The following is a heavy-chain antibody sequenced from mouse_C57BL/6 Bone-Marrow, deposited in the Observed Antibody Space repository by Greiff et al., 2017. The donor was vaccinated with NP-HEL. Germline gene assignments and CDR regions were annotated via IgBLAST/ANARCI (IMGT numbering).Heavy chain of an antibody. J-gene: IGHJ2*01. CDR3: ARCSSRYYFDY. CDR1: GYTFTDYY. Sequence: VHLVESGAELVRPGASVKLSCKASGYTFTDYYINWVKQRPGQGLEWIARIYPGSGNTYYNEKFKGKATLTAEKSSSTAYMQLSSLTSEDSAVYFCARCSSRYYFDYWGQGTTLTVSS. CDR2: IYPGSGNT. V-gene: IGHV1-76*01. D-gene: IGHD1-1*01.